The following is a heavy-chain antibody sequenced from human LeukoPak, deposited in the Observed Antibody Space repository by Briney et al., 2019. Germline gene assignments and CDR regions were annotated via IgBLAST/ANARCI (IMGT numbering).Heavy chain of an antibody. CDR2: INHSGST. V-gene: IGHV4-34*01. J-gene: IGHJ6*02. CDR1: GGSFSGYY. Sequence: PSETLSLTCAVYGGSFSGYYWSWIRQPPGKGLEWIGEINHSGSTNYNPSLKSRVTISVDTSKNQFSLKLSSVTAADTAVYYCARVVPAAVYYYYYDGMDVWGQGTTVTVSS. CDR3: ARVVPAAVYYYYYDGMDV. D-gene: IGHD2-2*01.